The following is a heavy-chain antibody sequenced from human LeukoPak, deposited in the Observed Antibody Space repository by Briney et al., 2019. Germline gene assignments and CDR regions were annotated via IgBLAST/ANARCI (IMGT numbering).Heavy chain of an antibody. D-gene: IGHD2-21*02. Sequence: GGSLRLSCAASGFTFSSYAMRWVRQAPGKGLEWASSISGSGVDKYYIDSVSGRFTISRDNSNNTLYLQMNSLRVEDTAVYYCAKVTCGGDCYRNKFYFDYWGQGILVTVSS. J-gene: IGHJ4*02. CDR3: AKVTCGGDCYRNKFYFDY. CDR1: GFTFSSYA. CDR2: ISGSGVDK. V-gene: IGHV3-23*01.